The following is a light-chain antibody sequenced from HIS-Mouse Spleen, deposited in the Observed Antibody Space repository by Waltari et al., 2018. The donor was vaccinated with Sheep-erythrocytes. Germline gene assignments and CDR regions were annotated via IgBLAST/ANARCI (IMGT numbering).Light chain of an antibody. CDR2: LGS. CDR3: LQALQTPLT. CDR1: QSLLHRNGYNY. Sequence: DIVMTQSPLSLPVTPGEPASISCRSSQSLLHRNGYNYLDWYLQKPGQSPQLLIYLGSNRASGVPDMFSGSGTGTDFTLKISRVEAEDVEVYYWLQALQTPLTFCGRTKVEIK. V-gene: IGKV2-28*01. J-gene: IGKJ4*01.